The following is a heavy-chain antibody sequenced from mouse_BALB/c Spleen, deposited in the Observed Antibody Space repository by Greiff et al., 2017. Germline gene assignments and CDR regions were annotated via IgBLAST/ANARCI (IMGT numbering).Heavy chain of an antibody. V-gene: IGHV5-9-3*01. J-gene: IGHJ4*01. CDR3: ARHEESGSGAMDY. D-gene: IGHD3-2*02. CDR2: ISSGGSYT. Sequence: EVQLVESGGGLVKPGGSLKLSCAASGFTFSSYSMSWVRQTPEKRLEWVATISSGGSYTYYPDSVKGRFTISRDNAKNTLYLQMSSLRSEDTAMYYCARHEESGSGAMDYWGQGTSVTVSS. CDR1: GFTFSSYS.